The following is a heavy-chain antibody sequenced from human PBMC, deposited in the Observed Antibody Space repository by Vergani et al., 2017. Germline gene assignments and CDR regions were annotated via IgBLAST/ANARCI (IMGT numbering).Heavy chain of an antibody. Sequence: QVQLVESGGGVVQPGRSLRLSCAASGFTFSSYGMHWVRQAPGKGLEWVAVISYDGSNKYYADSVKGRFTISRDNSKNTLYLQMNSLRAEDTAVYYCAEEGCSSGLVRVYYYGMDVWGQGTTVTVSS. CDR1: GFTFSSYG. V-gene: IGHV3-30*18. J-gene: IGHJ6*02. D-gene: IGHD6-19*01. CDR2: ISYDGSNK. CDR3: AEEGCSSGLVRVYYYGMDV.